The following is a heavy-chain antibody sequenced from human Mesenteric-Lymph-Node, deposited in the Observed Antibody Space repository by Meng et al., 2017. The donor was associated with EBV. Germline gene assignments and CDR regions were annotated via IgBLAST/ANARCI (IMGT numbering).Heavy chain of an antibody. Sequence: QLQVPWPGSGMVTPSRTLPSTWAVSGGSISNDGLSWSWLRQGPGKGWKGIGFIYHSRTTYPNPSLRSRVNLSVDTSKNQFSLNLRSVSAADTAIYYCARSAGGDYLDYWGQGTLVTVSS. CDR3: ARSAGGDYLDY. D-gene: IGHD1-26*01. CDR2: IYHSRTT. J-gene: IGHJ4*02. V-gene: IGHV4-30-2*01. CDR1: GGSISNDGLS.